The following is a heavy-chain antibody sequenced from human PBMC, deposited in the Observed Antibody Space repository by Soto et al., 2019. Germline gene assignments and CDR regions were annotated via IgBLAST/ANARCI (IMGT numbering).Heavy chain of an antibody. D-gene: IGHD1-26*01. CDR1: GGTFSSYA. J-gene: IGHJ6*02. CDR2: SISIFGTA. V-gene: IGHV1-69*12. Sequence: QVQLVQSGAEVKKPGSSVKVSCKASGGTFSSYAISWVRQAPGQGLEWMGGSISIFGTADYAKKFQGRVAITAKESTRTAYMKLSSRRSADTAVYYCASHSGSAPEGRYYYGMDVWGQGTTVTVSS. CDR3: ASHSGSAPEGRYYYGMDV.